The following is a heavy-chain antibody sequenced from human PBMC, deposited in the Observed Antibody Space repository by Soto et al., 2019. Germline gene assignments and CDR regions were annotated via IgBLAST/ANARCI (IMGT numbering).Heavy chain of an antibody. D-gene: IGHD4-17*01. V-gene: IGHV3-74*01. CDR2: INSDGSST. Sequence: GWSLGLSCASSGFSFSIYLMHWFRQAPGKGLVWVSRINSDGSSTSYANSVKGRFTISRDNAKNTLYLQMNSLRAEDTAVYYCARDLATVTTNFDYWGQGTLVTVYS. J-gene: IGHJ4*02. CDR1: GFSFSIYL. CDR3: ARDLATVTTNFDY.